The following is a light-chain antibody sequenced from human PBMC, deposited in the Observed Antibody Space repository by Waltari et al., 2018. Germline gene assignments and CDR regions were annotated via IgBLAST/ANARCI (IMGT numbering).Light chain of an antibody. CDR2: EVS. CDR1: SSDVGGYNY. CDR3: SSYASGSTVV. Sequence: QSALTQPASVSGSPGQSITISCTGTSSDVGGYNYASWYQQHPGKAPKLMTYEVSHRPSGISNLFSGSKSGNTASLTISGLQTEDEGDYYCSSYASGSTVVFGGGTKLTVL. J-gene: IGLJ2*01. V-gene: IGLV2-14*01.